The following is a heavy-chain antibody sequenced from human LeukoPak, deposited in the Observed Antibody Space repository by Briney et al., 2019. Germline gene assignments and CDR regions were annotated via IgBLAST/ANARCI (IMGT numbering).Heavy chain of an antibody. J-gene: IGHJ4*02. CDR2: INPSGGST. Sequence: ASVKVSCKASGYTFTSYHMHWVRQAPGQGLEWMGIINPSGGSTSYAQKFQGRVTMTRDTSTSTVYMELSSLRSEDTAVYYCARDSDIVVVPAAMGIDYWGQGTLVTVSS. CDR3: ARDSDIVVVPAAMGIDY. CDR1: GYTFTSYH. V-gene: IGHV1-46*01. D-gene: IGHD2-2*01.